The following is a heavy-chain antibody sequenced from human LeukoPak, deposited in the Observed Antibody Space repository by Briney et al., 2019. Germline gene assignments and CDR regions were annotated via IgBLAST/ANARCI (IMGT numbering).Heavy chain of an antibody. CDR3: ARGMAAAETRARNYYMDV. J-gene: IGHJ6*03. V-gene: IGHV4-34*01. Sequence: ASETLSLTCAVYGGSFSGYYWSWIRQPPGKGLEWIGEINHSGSTNYNPSLKSRVTISVDTSKNQFSLNLTSVTAADTAVYYCARGMAAAETRARNYYMDVWGEGTTVTVSS. CDR2: INHSGST. CDR1: GGSFSGYY. D-gene: IGHD6-13*01.